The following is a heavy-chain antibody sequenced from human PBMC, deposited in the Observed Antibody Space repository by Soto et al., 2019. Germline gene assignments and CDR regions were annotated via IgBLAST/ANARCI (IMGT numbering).Heavy chain of an antibody. J-gene: IGHJ4*02. D-gene: IGHD2-15*01. CDR2: MNPNSANT. CDR3: AGGVAGTGNCSRGRWYGRGHNFDY. V-gene: IGHV1-8*01. CDR1: GYSFVNYD. Sequence: QVQLVQSGAEVRKPGPSVKVSCMASGYSFVNYDINWVGQATGQGLEWMGWMNPNSANTAYAQRFQGRVTMTWDTSISPAKMDLGSLIADETVVYYCAGGVAGTGNCSRGRWYGRGHNFDYWGQGSLVTVSS.